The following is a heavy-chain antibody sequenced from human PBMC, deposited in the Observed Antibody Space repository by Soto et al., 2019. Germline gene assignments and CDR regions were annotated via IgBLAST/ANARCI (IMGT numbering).Heavy chain of an antibody. CDR2: IKSKTDGGTT. Sequence: GGSLRLSCAASGFTFSNAWMNWVRQAPGKGLEWVGRIKSKTDGGTTDYAAPVKGRFTISRDDSKNTLYLQMNSLKTEDTAVYYCTSGSYFYGYYYYGMDVWGQGTKVTVSS. J-gene: IGHJ6*02. CDR1: GFTFSNAW. CDR3: TSGSYFYGYYYYGMDV. V-gene: IGHV3-15*07. D-gene: IGHD1-26*01.